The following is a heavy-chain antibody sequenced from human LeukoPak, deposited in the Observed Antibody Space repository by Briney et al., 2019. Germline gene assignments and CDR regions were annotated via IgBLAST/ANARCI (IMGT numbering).Heavy chain of an antibody. CDR1: GCTFTSYG. V-gene: IGHV1-18*01. Sequence: ASVKVSCKASGCTFTSYGISWVRQAPGQGLEWMGWISAYNGNTNYAQKLQGRVTMTTDTSTSTAYMELRSLRSDDTAVYYCARDVVVVPAVTTRGDAFDIWGQGTMVTVSS. D-gene: IGHD2-2*01. CDR3: ARDVVVVPAVTTRGDAFDI. CDR2: ISAYNGNT. J-gene: IGHJ3*02.